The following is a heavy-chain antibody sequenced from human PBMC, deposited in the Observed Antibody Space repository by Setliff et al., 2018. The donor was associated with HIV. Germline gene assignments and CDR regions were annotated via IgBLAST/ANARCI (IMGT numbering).Heavy chain of an antibody. CDR1: GASFTDYY. Sequence: SETLSLTCAFYGASFTDYYWNWIRQPPGKGLEWIGEIHHTGHINYNPSFKSRVTISVDPSKNQILLRLSSVTAADTAVYYCARLSGGMVPNYWGQGTLVTVSS. J-gene: IGHJ4*02. D-gene: IGHD3-10*01. CDR3: ARLSGGMVPNY. V-gene: IGHV4-34*01. CDR2: IHHTGHI.